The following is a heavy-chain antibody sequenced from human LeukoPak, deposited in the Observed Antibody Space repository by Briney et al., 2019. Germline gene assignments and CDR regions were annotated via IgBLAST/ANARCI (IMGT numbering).Heavy chain of an antibody. CDR1: GFTFSSYW. CDR2: ISGSGGST. CDR3: AKGGGGYSNFDY. D-gene: IGHD3-16*01. J-gene: IGHJ4*02. V-gene: IGHV3-23*01. Sequence: PGGSLRLSCAASGFTFSSYWMSWVRQAPGKGLEWVSAISGSGGSTYYADSVKGRFTISRDNSKNTLYLQMNSLRAEDTAVYYCAKGGGGYSNFDYWGQGTLVTVSS.